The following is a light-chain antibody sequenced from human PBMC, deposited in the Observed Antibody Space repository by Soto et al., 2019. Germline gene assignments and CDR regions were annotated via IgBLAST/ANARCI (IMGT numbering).Light chain of an antibody. CDR2: DVS. CDR3: CSYAGSYTWV. J-gene: IGLJ3*02. V-gene: IGLV2-11*01. Sequence: QSVLTQPRSVSGSAGQSVTLSCTGTSSDVGGYNYVSWYQQHPGKAPKLVIYDVSKRPSGVPDRFFGSKSGNTASLTISGLQAEDEADYFCCSYAGSYTWVFGGGTQLTVL. CDR1: SSDVGGYNY.